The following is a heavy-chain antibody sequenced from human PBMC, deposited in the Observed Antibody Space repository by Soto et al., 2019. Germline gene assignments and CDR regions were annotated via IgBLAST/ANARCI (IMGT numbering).Heavy chain of an antibody. CDR2: IYYSGST. J-gene: IGHJ4*02. Sequence: PSATLSLTCTVSGGSISSGDYYWSWIRQPPGKGLEWIGNIYYSGSTYYNPSLKSRVTISVDTSKNQFSLKLSSVTAADTAVYNCVPLLWFGELYYWGQGTLVTVSS. D-gene: IGHD3-10*01. V-gene: IGHV4-30-4*01. CDR1: GGSISSGDYY. CDR3: VPLLWFGELYY.